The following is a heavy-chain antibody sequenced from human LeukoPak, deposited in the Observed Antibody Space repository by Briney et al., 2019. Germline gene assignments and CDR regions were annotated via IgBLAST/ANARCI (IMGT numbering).Heavy chain of an antibody. V-gene: IGHV4-34*01. D-gene: IGHD1-14*01. J-gene: IGHJ3*02. CDR3: ARPFRKGRPRVDAFDI. Sequence: SETLSLTCAIYGGSFSGYYWSWIRQPPGKGLEWIGEINHSGSSNYNPSLKSRVTISVDTSKNQFSLKLSSVTAADTAVYYCARPFRKGRPRVDAFDIWGQGTMVTVSS. CDR1: GGSFSGYY. CDR2: INHSGSS.